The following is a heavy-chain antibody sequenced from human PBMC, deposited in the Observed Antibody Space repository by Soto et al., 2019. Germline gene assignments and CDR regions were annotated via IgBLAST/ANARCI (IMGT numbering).Heavy chain of an antibody. CDR1: GFTFDDYG. D-gene: IGHD5-18*01. CDR3: AKEGTRGYSYGYFDY. CDR2: INWNSGSI. J-gene: IGHJ4*02. V-gene: IGHV3-9*01. Sequence: EVQLVESGGGLVQPGRSLRLSCAASGFTFDDYGMHWVRQAPGKGLEYVSGINWNSGSIVYAASVKGRLTISRDNAKNSLYLQMNSLRADDTALYYCAKEGTRGYSYGYFDYWGQGILVTVSS.